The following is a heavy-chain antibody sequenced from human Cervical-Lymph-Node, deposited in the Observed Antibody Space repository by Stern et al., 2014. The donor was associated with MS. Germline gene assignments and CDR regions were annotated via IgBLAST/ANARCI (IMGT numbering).Heavy chain of an antibody. CDR3: VRENTVVPWVDF. V-gene: IGHV4-31*02. J-gene: IGHJ4*02. CDR2: IFYSGST. D-gene: IGHD4-11*01. CDR1: SSGGYY. Sequence: SSGGYYYSWIRQHPGKGLEWIGYIFYSGSTYYNPSLKSRVTISVDTSKNQFSLKLSSVTAADTAVYYCVRENTVVPWVDFWGQGTLVTVSS.